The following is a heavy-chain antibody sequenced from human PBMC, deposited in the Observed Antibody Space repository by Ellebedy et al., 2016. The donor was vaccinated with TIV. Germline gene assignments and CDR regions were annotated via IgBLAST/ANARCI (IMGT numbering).Heavy chain of an antibody. J-gene: IGHJ4*02. CDR1: GYTFTGYY. V-gene: IGHV1-2*02. Sequence: ASVKVSXXASGYTFTGYYMHWVRQAPGQGLEWMGWINPNSGGTNYAQKFQGRVTMTRDTSISTAYMELSRLRSDDTAVYYCARDGDYYDSSGYTSYFDYWGQGTLVTVSS. D-gene: IGHD3-22*01. CDR2: INPNSGGT. CDR3: ARDGDYYDSSGYTSYFDY.